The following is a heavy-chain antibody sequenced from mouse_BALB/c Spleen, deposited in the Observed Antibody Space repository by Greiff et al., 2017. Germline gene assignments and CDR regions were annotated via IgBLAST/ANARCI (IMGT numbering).Heavy chain of an antibody. J-gene: IGHJ2*01. V-gene: IGHV3-2*02. Sequence: EVKLVESGPGLVKPSQSLSLTCTVTGYSITSDYAWNWIRQFPGNKLEWMGYISYSGSTSYNPSPKSGISIISDTSKSQFFLQLNSVTTEDTATYYCASHDYGSRGFDSWDHGAAHTVS. CDR3: ASHDYGSRGFDS. CDR2: ISYSGST. D-gene: IGHD1-1*01. CDR1: GYSITSDYA.